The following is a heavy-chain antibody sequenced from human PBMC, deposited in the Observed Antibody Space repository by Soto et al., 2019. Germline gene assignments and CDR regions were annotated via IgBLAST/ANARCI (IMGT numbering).Heavy chain of an antibody. Sequence: SETLSLTCAVSGGSISSTTYYWAWIRQPPGKGLEWVATIYYSGATYYNPSLKSRLTISIDTSKNQFSLRLSSVTAADTAIYYCATRITVFGLLIPPFDPWGQGTQVTVSS. J-gene: IGHJ5*02. V-gene: IGHV4-39*01. CDR1: GGSISSTTYY. D-gene: IGHD3-3*01. CDR2: IYYSGAT. CDR3: ATRITVFGLLIPPFDP.